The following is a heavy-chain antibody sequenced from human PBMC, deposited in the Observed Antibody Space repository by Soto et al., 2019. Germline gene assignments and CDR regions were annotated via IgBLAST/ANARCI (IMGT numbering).Heavy chain of an antibody. Sequence: QVQLQESGPGLVKPSQTLSLTCTVSGGSISSGGYYWSWIRQHPGKGLEWIGYIYYSGSTYYNPSLKSRVTISVDTSKSQFSLKLSSVTAADTAVYYCARSPAGYSSGWWVFDPWGQGTLVTVSS. J-gene: IGHJ5*02. CDR3: ARSPAGYSSGWWVFDP. CDR1: GGSISSGGYY. V-gene: IGHV4-31*03. D-gene: IGHD6-19*01. CDR2: IYYSGST.